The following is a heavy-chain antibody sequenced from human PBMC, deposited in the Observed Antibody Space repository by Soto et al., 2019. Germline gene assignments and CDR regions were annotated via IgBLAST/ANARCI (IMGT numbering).Heavy chain of an antibody. J-gene: IGHJ4*02. V-gene: IGHV4-59*11. CDR1: GGSMSSHY. D-gene: IGHD3-16*01. CDR3: ARADPDASVGY. Sequence: PAETLSLTCTVSGGSMSSHYWTWVRQPPGKGLEWIGYISYSGSTYYNPSLKSRVTISADTSRNQLSLKLSSVIAADTAVYYCARADPDASVGYWGQGTLVTVSS. CDR2: ISYSGST.